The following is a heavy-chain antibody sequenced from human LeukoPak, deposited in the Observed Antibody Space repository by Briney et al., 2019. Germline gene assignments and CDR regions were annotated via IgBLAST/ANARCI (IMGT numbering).Heavy chain of an antibody. V-gene: IGHV1-18*01. Sequence: GASVKVSCKASGYTFTNYGISWVRQAPGQGLEWMGWISAYNGNTNYAQKFQGRVTITADKSTSTAYMELSSLRSEDTAVYYCARVSGKSYYYYYMDVWGKRTTVTVSS. CDR2: ISAYNGNT. J-gene: IGHJ6*03. CDR1: GYTFTNYG. CDR3: ARVSGKSYYYYYMDV.